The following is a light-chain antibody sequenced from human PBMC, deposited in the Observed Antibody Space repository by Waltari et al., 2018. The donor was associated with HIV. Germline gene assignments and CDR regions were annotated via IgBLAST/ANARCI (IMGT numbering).Light chain of an antibody. CDR2: KAS. CDR3: QQSQSFLYT. CDR1: QSIGYW. V-gene: IGKV1-5*03. Sequence: DIQLTQSPSTPSASVGDGVTITCRASQSIGYWLALYQVKPGRGPKLQIYKASRLEGGVPSRFSGSGSGTEFTLTISSLQPDDFATYYCQQSQSFLYTFGQGTKLEIK. J-gene: IGKJ2*01.